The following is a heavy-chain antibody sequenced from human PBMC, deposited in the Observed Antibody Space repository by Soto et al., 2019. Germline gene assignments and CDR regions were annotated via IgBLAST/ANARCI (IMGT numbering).Heavy chain of an antibody. J-gene: IGHJ5*02. Sequence: ASVKVSCKASGYTFTSYGISWVRQAPGQGPEWMAWISANNGNTNYAQKLQGRVTITADESTSTAYMELSSLRSEDMAVYYCARSQDSSGYWNSCFDPWGQGTLVTVSS. CDR2: ISANNGNT. CDR1: GYTFTSYG. CDR3: ARSQDSSGYWNSCFDP. V-gene: IGHV1-18*03. D-gene: IGHD3-22*01.